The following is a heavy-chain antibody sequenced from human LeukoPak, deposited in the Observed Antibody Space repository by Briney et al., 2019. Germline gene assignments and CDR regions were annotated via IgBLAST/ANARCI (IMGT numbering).Heavy chain of an antibody. J-gene: IGHJ6*02. D-gene: IGHD2-2*02. Sequence: GASVKVSCKASGYTFTGYYMHWVRQAPGQGLEWMGWINPNSGGTNYAQKFQGRVTMTRDTSTSTVYMELSSLRSEDTAVYYCARDQDIVVVPAAISSYGMDVWGQGTTVTVSS. CDR1: GYTFTGYY. V-gene: IGHV1-2*02. CDR3: ARDQDIVVVPAAISSYGMDV. CDR2: INPNSGGT.